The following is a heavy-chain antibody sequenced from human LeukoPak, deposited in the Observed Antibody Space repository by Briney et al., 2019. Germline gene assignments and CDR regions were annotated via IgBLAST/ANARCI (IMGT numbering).Heavy chain of an antibody. CDR3: SRHSVPIRSSWFDS. V-gene: IGHV4-39*01. J-gene: IGHJ5*01. CDR1: SGSISSSSYY. D-gene: IGHD6-13*01. CDR2: IYYSGST. Sequence: SETLSLTCTVYSGSISSSSYYWGWIRQPPGKGLEWIGSIYYSGSTYYNPSLKSRVTISVDTSKNQLSLKLSSVTAADTDVYYWSRHSVPIRSSWFDSWGQETLVTSPQ.